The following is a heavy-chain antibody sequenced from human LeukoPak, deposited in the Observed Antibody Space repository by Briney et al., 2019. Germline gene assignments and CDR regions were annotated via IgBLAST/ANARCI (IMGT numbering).Heavy chain of an antibody. V-gene: IGHV3-30*18. J-gene: IGHJ4*02. D-gene: IGHD3-22*01. CDR1: GFTFTEYG. CDR2: ISDDGTIK. CDR3: AKGPYYYDSSGSRGDY. Sequence: PGGSLRLSCAASGFTFTEYGMHWVRQAPGKGLEWVAVISDDGTIKYYAVSMRGRFTISRDNSKNTLYLQMNSLRLEDTAVYYCAKGPYYYDSSGSRGDYWGQGILVTVSS.